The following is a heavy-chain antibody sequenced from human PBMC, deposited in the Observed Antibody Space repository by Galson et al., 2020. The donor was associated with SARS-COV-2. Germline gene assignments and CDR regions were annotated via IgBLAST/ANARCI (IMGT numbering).Heavy chain of an antibody. V-gene: IGHV3-23*01. Sequence: GGSLRLSCAASGFSFRNYGMTWVRQAPGKGLEWVSGISESDASTYYADSVKGRFTISRDNSKNTLYLQMNSLRADDTAVYYCAKERWIPNDMHYWGQGTQVTVSS. CDR1: GFSFRNYG. CDR3: AKERWIPNDMHY. D-gene: IGHD5-18*01. J-gene: IGHJ4*02. CDR2: ISESDAST.